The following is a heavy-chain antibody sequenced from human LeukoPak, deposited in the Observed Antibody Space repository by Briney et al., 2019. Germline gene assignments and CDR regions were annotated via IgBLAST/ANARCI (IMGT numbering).Heavy chain of an antibody. V-gene: IGHV1-24*01. D-gene: IGHD2-21*01. CDR1: GFTLSQLS. CDR2: FDPNDGET. CDR3: ATGVYCATTTCPGHGNYYYFMDV. J-gene: IGHJ6*03. Sequence: ASVKVSCKGSGFTLSQLSIYWVRQAHGKGLEWVGGFDPNDGETVYGERFRDRPILTDDRSSNTAYMDLSSLGADDTAVYYCATGVYCATTTCPGHGNYYYFMDVWGEGTTVTV.